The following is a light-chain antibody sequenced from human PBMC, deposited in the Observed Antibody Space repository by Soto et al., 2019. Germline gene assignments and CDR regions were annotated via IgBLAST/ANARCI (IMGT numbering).Light chain of an antibody. V-gene: IGLV2-14*03. J-gene: IGLJ1*01. CDR3: SSYTSSSTQV. CDR1: SSDVGGYNF. CDR2: DVS. Sequence: VLTQPASVSGSPGQSITISCTGTSSDVGGYNFVSWYQCHPGKAPKLMIYDVSNRPSGASTRFSGSKSGNTASLTISGLQAEDEADYYCSSYTSSSTQVFGTGTKVTV.